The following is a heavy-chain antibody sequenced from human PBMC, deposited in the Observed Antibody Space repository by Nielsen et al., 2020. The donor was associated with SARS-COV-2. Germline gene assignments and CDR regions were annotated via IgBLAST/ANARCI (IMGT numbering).Heavy chain of an antibody. D-gene: IGHD3-16*01. V-gene: IGHV5-51*01. Sequence: GESLKISCEASGYSFSSYWIAWVRQRPGKGLEWMGIIYPGDSETKYSPSFQGQVTMSVDKSLRTAYLQWRTLKASDTAMYYCASRHMIPFGAGTYHFDCWGQGTLVTVSS. J-gene: IGHJ4*02. CDR2: IYPGDSET. CDR3: ASRHMIPFGAGTYHFDC. CDR1: GYSFSSYW.